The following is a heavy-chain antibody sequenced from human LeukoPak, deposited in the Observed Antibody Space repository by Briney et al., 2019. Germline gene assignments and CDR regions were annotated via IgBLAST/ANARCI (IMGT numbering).Heavy chain of an antibody. D-gene: IGHD6-13*01. CDR3: AILPGYSSGWYEVNY. V-gene: IGHV3-23*01. Sequence: GGSLRLSCAASGFTFSSYAMSSVRLAPGKGMGWVSCISGSGGSTYDVESVKGRFTIRRDNSRNTLYQQMNSPRADDTAVYYCAILPGYSSGWYEVNYWGQGTLVTVSS. CDR2: ISGSGGST. CDR1: GFTFSSYA. J-gene: IGHJ4*02.